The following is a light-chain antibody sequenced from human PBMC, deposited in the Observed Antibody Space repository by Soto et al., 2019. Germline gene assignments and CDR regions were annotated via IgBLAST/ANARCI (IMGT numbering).Light chain of an antibody. J-gene: IGLJ1*01. CDR1: SSNIGARYD. Sequence: QPVLTQPHSVPGAPGQRVTISCTGSSSNIGARYDVHWYQQLPGTAPKLLIYGNSHRPSGVPDRFSGSKSGTSASLALTGLQAEDEADYYCQSYDSSLSGYVFGTGTKVTVL. CDR3: QSYDSSLSGYV. V-gene: IGLV1-40*01. CDR2: GNS.